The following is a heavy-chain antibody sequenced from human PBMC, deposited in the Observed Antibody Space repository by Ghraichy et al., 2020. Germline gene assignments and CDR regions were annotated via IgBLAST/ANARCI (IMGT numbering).Heavy chain of an antibody. CDR1: GYTFTSYS. Sequence: ASVKVSCKASGYTFTSYSIHWVRQAPGQGPEWMGIINPGGGRTSYAQRFEGRLTITRDTSANTVYMDLSSLRSEDSATYFCARGVVDYGDCFDVWGQGTLVTVSS. D-gene: IGHD4-17*01. V-gene: IGHV1-46*01. CDR2: INPGGGRT. CDR3: ARGVVDYGDCFDV. J-gene: IGHJ4*02.